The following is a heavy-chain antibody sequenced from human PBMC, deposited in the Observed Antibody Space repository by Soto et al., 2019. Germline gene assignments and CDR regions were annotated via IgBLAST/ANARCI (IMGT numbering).Heavy chain of an antibody. CDR1: GFTFSSYG. D-gene: IGHD6-13*01. CDR3: AKGAAGYYYYGMYV. J-gene: IGHJ6*02. V-gene: IGHV3-30*18. Sequence: QVQLVESGGGVVQPGRSLRLSCAASGFTFSSYGMHWVRQAPGKGLEWVAVISYDGSNKYYADSVKGRFTISRDNSKNTLYLQMNSLRAEDTAVYYCAKGAAGYYYYGMYVWGQRTTVTVSS. CDR2: ISYDGSNK.